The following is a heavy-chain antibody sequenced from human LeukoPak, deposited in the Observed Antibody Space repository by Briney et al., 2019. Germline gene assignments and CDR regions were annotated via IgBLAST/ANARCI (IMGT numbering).Heavy chain of an antibody. CDR3: AKDANYVDSSAYFIPLDS. Sequence: GGSLRLSCSASGFTFSRSDLAWVRHLPGKGLEWVSSISGNGQQRYYGDSVKGRFSVSRDNSKNTLYLQMDSLRADDSALYYCAKDANYVDSSAYFIPLDSWGQGTLVTVSS. V-gene: IGHV3-23*01. J-gene: IGHJ4*02. D-gene: IGHD3-22*01. CDR2: ISGNGQQR. CDR1: GFTFSRSD.